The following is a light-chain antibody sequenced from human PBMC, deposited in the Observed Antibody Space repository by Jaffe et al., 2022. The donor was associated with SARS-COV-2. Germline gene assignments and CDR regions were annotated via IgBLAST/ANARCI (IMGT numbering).Light chain of an antibody. CDR2: RND. CDR3: AAWDDNLSVPNYV. Sequence: QSVLTQPPSASGTPGQRVAISCSGSSSNIGSNYVYWYQQLPGTAPKLLIYRNDQRPSEVPDRFSGSKSGTSASLAISGLRSEDEAEYYCAAWDDNLSVPNYVFGTGTKVTVL. V-gene: IGLV1-47*01. J-gene: IGLJ1*01. CDR1: SSNIGSNY.